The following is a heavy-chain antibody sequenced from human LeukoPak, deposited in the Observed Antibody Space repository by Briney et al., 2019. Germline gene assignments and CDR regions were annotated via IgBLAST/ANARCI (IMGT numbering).Heavy chain of an antibody. CDR2: ISSSGSTI. D-gene: IGHD2-2*01. J-gene: IGHJ6*02. Sequence: GGSLRLSCAASGFTFSSYEMNWVRQAPGKGLEWVSYISSSGSTIYYADSVKGRFTISRDNAKNSLYLQMNSLRSDDTAVYYCARDRCSSTSCSFYYYYGMDVWGQGTTVTVSS. V-gene: IGHV3-48*03. CDR3: ARDRCSSTSCSFYYYYGMDV. CDR1: GFTFSSYE.